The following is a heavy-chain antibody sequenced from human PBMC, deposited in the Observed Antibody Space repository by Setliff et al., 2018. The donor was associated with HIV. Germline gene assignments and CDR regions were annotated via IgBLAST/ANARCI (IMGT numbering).Heavy chain of an antibody. V-gene: IGHV4-61*01. CDR2: IYYSGST. CDR1: GGSTDSGSYY. J-gene: IGHJ3*01. CDR3: LRETGVNVAADGRGYHTFDF. D-gene: IGHD2-8*02. Sequence: SETLSLTCTVSGGSTDSGSYYWAWIRQPPGKGLEWIGYIYYSGSTNYNPSLKSRFTISLDTSKNQFSLNLSSVTAADTAVYYCLRETGVNVAADGRGYHTFDFWGRETMVTVSS.